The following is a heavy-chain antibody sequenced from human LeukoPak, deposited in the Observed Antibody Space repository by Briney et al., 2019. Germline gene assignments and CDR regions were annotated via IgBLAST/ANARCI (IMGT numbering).Heavy chain of an antibody. J-gene: IGHJ4*02. Sequence: SETLSLTCTVSGGSISSNYWSWIRQPPGKGLEWIGYIYDSGSTNYNPSLNSRATISEDMSKNQFSLKLSSVTAADTAVYYCARVLRYFDWFMYYFDYWGQGTLVTVSS. CDR1: GGSISSNY. V-gene: IGHV4-59*12. CDR3: ARVLRYFDWFMYYFDY. CDR2: IYDSGST. D-gene: IGHD3-9*01.